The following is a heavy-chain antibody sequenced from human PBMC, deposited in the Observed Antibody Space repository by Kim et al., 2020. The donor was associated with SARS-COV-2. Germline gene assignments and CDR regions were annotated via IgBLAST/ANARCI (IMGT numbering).Heavy chain of an antibody. Sequence: STNSTPSLKGRVTISVDTSKNQFSLKLSSVTAADTAVYYCARGWLQYYDYWGQGTLVTVSS. CDR2: ST. CDR3: ARGWLQYYDY. D-gene: IGHD3-9*01. J-gene: IGHJ4*02. V-gene: IGHV4-34*01.